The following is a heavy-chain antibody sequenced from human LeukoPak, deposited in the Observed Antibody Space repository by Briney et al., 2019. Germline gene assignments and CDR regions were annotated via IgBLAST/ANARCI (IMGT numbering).Heavy chain of an antibody. CDR2: INSDGSTT. D-gene: IGHD5-12*01. V-gene: IGHV3-74*01. Sequence: QPGGSLRLSCAASGFTFSSYWMHWVRQAPGKGLVWVSRINSDGSTTLYADSVKGRLTVSRDNAKNTLYLQMSSLRAEDTAVYYCARSNVDIVATRFLYYYYMDVWGKGTTVTVSS. J-gene: IGHJ6*03. CDR3: ARSNVDIVATRFLYYYYMDV. CDR1: GFTFSSYW.